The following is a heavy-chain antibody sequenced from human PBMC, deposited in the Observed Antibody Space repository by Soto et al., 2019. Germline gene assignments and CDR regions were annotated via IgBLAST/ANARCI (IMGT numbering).Heavy chain of an antibody. CDR2: ISSSGSYI. CDR1: GFPISSYS. D-gene: IGHD1-26*01. CDR3: ARDSSGTYYKNIWFDP. V-gene: IGHV3-21*01. J-gene: IGHJ5*02. Sequence: SLRLSCAASGFPISSYSMSWVRQAPGKGLEWVSSISSSGSYIYYADSVKGRFTISRDNAKNSLYLQMNSLRAEDTAVYFCARDSSGTYYKNIWFDPWGQGTLVTVSS.